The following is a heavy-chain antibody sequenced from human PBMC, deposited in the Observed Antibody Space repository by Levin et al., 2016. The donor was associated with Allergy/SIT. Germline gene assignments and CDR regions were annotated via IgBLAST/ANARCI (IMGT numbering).Heavy chain of an antibody. Sequence: LSLTCAASGFTFSGYGMHWVRQAPGKGLEWLAVISYDGNNQYYADSVKGRFTISRDNSKNTLYLQMNSLRAEDTAVYYCAKAPDYMGYYYYYGMDLWGQGTTVTVSS. CDR2: ISYDGNNQ. V-gene: IGHV3-30*18. J-gene: IGHJ6*02. CDR1: GFTFSGYG. CDR3: AKAPDYMGYYYYYGMDL. D-gene: IGHD4-11*01.